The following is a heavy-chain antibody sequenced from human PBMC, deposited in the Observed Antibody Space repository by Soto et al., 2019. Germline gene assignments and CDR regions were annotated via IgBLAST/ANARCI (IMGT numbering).Heavy chain of an antibody. CDR2: IKQDESEK. CDR1: GFTFSDSW. J-gene: IGHJ5*02. Sequence: EVQLVESGGGLVQPGGSLRLSCTASGFTFSDSWMTWVRQAPGKGREWVARIKQDESEKKYADSVKGRFSISRDNANNSMCWQMDSLRGEDTAVYYCVRRGSNYASWGQGTLVTVSS. CDR3: VRRGSNYAS. D-gene: IGHD4-4*01. V-gene: IGHV3-7*01.